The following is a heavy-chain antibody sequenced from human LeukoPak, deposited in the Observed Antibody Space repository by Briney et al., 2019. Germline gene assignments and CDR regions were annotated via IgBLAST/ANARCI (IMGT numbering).Heavy chain of an antibody. D-gene: IGHD6-13*01. V-gene: IGHV1-2*02. CDR2: INPNSGGT. CDR1: GYTFTSYG. CDR3: ARGGYSRGFDP. J-gene: IGHJ5*02. Sequence: ASVKVSCKASGYTFTSYGISWVRQAPGQGLEWMGWINPNSGGTNYAQKFQGRVTMTRDTSISTAYMELSRLRSDDTAVYYCARGGYSRGFDPWGQGTLVTVSS.